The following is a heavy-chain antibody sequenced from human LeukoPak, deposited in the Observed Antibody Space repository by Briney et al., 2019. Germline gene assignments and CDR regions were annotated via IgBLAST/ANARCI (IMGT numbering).Heavy chain of an antibody. Sequence: PGGSLRLSCAASGFSFSSYWMHWVRQAPGKGLVWVSRINGDGSRTYYADSVKGRFTISRDNSKNTLYLQMNSLRAEDTAVYYCAKVGWQWNFDYWGQGTLVTVSS. V-gene: IGHV3-74*01. CDR3: AKVGWQWNFDY. D-gene: IGHD6-19*01. J-gene: IGHJ4*02. CDR1: GFSFSSYW. CDR2: INGDGSRT.